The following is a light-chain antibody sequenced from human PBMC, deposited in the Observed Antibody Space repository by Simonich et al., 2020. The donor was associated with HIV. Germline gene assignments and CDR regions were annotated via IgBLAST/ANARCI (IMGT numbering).Light chain of an antibody. Sequence: DIVMTQSPDSLAVSLGERATINCKSSQSLLYSSNNKNYLAWYQQKPGQPPKLLIYWASTRESGVPDRFSGSGSGTDFTLTISSLQAEDVAVYYCQQYYSTPYTFARGPSWRSN. CDR2: WAS. J-gene: IGKJ2*01. CDR3: QQYYSTPYT. V-gene: IGKV4-1*01. CDR1: QSLLYSSNNKNY.